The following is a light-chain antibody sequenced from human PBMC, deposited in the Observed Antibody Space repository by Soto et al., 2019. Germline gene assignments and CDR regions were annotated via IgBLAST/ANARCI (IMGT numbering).Light chain of an antibody. CDR3: QQYNNWPRT. J-gene: IGKJ1*01. Sequence: EIVMTQSPDTLSVSPGERATLSCWASQSVSSNLAWYQQKPGQAPRLLIYGASTRATGIPARFSGSGSGTEFTLTISSLQSEDFAVYYCQQYNNWPRTIGQGTKVEIK. CDR1: QSVSSN. V-gene: IGKV3-15*01. CDR2: GAS.